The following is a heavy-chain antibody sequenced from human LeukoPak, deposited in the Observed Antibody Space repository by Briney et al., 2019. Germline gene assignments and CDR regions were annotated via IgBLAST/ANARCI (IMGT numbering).Heavy chain of an antibody. D-gene: IGHD3-16*01. J-gene: IGHJ4*02. CDR1: GFIFSNYA. Sequence: GGSLRLSCAASGFIFSNYAVSWVRQAPARGLEWGSSLRGDGETLYADSVKGRFTLSRDDSRNTVYLQLNNLRVEDTVVYYFAKASWVSSADAVLWGQGTLVTVSS. V-gene: IGHV3-23*01. CDR3: AKASWVSSADAVL. CDR2: LRGDGET.